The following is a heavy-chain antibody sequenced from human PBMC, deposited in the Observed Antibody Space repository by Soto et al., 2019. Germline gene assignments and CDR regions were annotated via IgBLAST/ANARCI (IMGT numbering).Heavy chain of an antibody. V-gene: IGHV4-59*08. J-gene: IGHJ5*02. CDR1: GGSISSYY. CDR2: FFYSGST. CDR3: ARQYYYDSSGYYYSGWFDP. D-gene: IGHD3-22*01. Sequence: PSETLSLTCTVSGGSISSYYWSWIRQPPGKGLEWIGYFFYSGSTNYNPSLKSRVTISVDTSKNQFSLKLSSVTAADTAVYYCARQYYYDSSGYYYSGWFDPWGQGTLVTVSS.